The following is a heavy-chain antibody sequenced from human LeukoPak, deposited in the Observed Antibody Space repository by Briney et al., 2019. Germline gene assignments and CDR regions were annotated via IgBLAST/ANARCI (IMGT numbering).Heavy chain of an antibody. Sequence: SETLSLTCTVYSESLNSYYWSWVRQPPGEGLEWIGEIYESGTTEYNPSLKSRVTISMVPSKQQFSLSLSSVTAADTAVYYCARGAWATRLGSWGLGTPVIVSS. J-gene: IGHJ4*02. CDR2: IYESGTT. V-gene: IGHV4-34*01. CDR1: SESLNSYY. CDR3: ARGAWATRLGS. D-gene: IGHD2-15*01.